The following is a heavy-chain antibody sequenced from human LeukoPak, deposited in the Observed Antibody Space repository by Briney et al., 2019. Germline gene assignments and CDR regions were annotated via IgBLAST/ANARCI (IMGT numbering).Heavy chain of an antibody. D-gene: IGHD4-17*01. Sequence: SEALSLTCSVSGGSIRGYYWNWIRQPPGKGLEWTGYIYYSGGTNYNPSLKSRVTISVDKSKRQFSLNLTSVTAADTAVYYCARGGDYCNSFDPWGQGTLVSVSS. V-gene: IGHV4-59*01. CDR2: IYYSGGT. CDR1: GGSIRGYY. CDR3: ARGGDYCNSFDP. J-gene: IGHJ5*02.